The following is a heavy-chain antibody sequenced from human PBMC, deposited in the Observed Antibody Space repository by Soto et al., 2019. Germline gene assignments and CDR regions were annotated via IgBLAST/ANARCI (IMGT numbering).Heavy chain of an antibody. CDR3: ASDRITTRWDGFDL. CDR1: GGTFSTYI. J-gene: IGHJ3*01. Sequence: QVQLVQSGAEVRKPGSSVKVSCKAPGGTFSTYIISWVRQAPGQGLEWMGRIIPIPDITNYAQKFQGRVTVTADRSTSTASMELTSLKSEDTAVYYCASDRITTRWDGFDLWGQGTMVTVSS. V-gene: IGHV1-69*02. D-gene: IGHD1-26*01. CDR2: IIPIPDIT.